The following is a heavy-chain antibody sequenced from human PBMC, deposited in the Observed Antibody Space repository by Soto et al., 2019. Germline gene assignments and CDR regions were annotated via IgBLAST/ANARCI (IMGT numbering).Heavy chain of an antibody. CDR2: INPNSGGT. V-gene: IGHV1-2*02. CDR1: GYTFTGYY. J-gene: IGHJ5*02. CDR3: ARGEQLVRVGGDYNWFDP. D-gene: IGHD6-6*01. Sequence: QVQLVQSGAEVKKPGASVKVSCKASGYTFTGYYMHWVRQAPGQGLEWMGWINPNSGGTNYAQKFQGGVTMTRDTSISTADRELSRLRSDDTAVYYCARGEQLVRVGGDYNWFDPWGQGPLVTVSS.